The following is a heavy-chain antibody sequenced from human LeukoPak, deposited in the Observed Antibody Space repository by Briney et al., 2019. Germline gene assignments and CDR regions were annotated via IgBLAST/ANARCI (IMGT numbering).Heavy chain of an antibody. CDR1: GGSVSSSNW. Sequence: SETLSLTCAVSGGSVSSSNWWSWVRQPPGKGLEWIGEIYHSGSTNYNPSLKSRVTISVDKSKNQFSLKLSSVTAADTAVYYCARSPLDGYNYLDYWGQGTLVTVSS. V-gene: IGHV4-4*02. CDR2: IYHSGST. D-gene: IGHD5-24*01. J-gene: IGHJ4*02. CDR3: ARSPLDGYNYLDY.